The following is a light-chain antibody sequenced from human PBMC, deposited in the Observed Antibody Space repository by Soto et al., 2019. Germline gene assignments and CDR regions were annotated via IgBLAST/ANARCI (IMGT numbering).Light chain of an antibody. CDR3: SSNEPRSTLI. CDR1: SSDIGSYNH. CDR2: DVY. J-gene: IGLJ2*01. V-gene: IGLV2-14*03. Sequence: QSALTQPGSVSGSPGQSTTRSYTGTSSDIGSYNHISWYQQHPGKAPQLMIYDVYTRPSGVSNRFSGSKSGNTASLTISGLQAGDEDDYYCSSNEPRSTLIFGGGTKVTVL.